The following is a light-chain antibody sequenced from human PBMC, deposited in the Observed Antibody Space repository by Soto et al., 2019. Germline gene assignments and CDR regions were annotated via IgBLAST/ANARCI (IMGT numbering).Light chain of an antibody. V-gene: IGKV3-20*01. CDR1: QSVSSGS. Sequence: DIVLSQSPGTLSLSPGDRAILSCRASQSVSSGSLAWYQQKPGQAPRLLIYGASSRDTGIPDRFSGSGSGTDFTLTINRLEPEDFAVYYCQQYNNWPSFGGGTKVDIK. J-gene: IGKJ4*01. CDR3: QQYNNWPS. CDR2: GAS.